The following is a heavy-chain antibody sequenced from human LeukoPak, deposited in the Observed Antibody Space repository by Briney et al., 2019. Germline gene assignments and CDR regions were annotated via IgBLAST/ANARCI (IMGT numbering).Heavy chain of an antibody. D-gene: IGHD3-22*01. CDR3: ARDRHKYNYDGSGYPPY. V-gene: IGHV1-69*06. J-gene: IGHJ4*02. CDR1: GGTFSSSA. CDR2: IIPIFGTA. Sequence: ASVKVSCKASGGTFSSSAISWVRQAPGQGLEWMGGIIPIFGTANYAQKFQGRVTITADKSTSAAYMELSSLRSEDTAVYYCARDRHKYNYDGSGYPPYWGQGTLVTVSS.